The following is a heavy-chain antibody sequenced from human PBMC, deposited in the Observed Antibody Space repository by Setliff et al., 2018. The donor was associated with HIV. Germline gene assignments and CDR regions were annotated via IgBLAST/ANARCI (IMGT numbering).Heavy chain of an antibody. V-gene: IGHV2-5*01. J-gene: IGHJ4*02. D-gene: IGHD5-18*01. CDR3: VYTGYCHNNICRSSFDH. CDR1: GSSLTTSGVG. Sequence: ESGPTLVNPTQTLTLTCTLSGSSLTTSGVGVGWVRQPPGKALEWVALIYWRDDKRYSPSLKNRLTITKDNSKEQVVLTMTNVDPGDTATYFCVYTGYCHNNICRSSFDHWGRGTLVTVSS. CDR2: IYWRDDK.